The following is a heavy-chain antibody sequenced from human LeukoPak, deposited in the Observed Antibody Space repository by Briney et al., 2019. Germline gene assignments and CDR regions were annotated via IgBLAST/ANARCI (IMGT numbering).Heavy chain of an antibody. CDR2: IYYSGST. Sequence: SETLSLTCTVSGGSISSYYWSWIRQSPGKGLEWIGYIYYSGSTNYNPSLKSRVTISVDTSKNQFSLKLSSVTAADTAVYYCAREKATSSSWTLFDYWGQGTLVTVSS. D-gene: IGHD6-13*01. J-gene: IGHJ4*02. CDR1: GGSISSYY. V-gene: IGHV4-59*12. CDR3: AREKATSSSWTLFDY.